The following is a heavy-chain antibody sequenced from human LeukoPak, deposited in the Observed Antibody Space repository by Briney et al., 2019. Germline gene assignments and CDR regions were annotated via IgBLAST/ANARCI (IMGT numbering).Heavy chain of an antibody. CDR3: VRDPRGNAWSDHYDY. D-gene: IGHD3-3*01. Sequence: SETLSLTCTVSGGSISSYYWGWIRQPPGKGPEWIATIHYNGYTYYNPSPKSRVTMSVDTSQNQFSLDLRSVTAADTAVYYCVRDPRGNAWSDHYDYWGQGTLVTVSS. J-gene: IGHJ4*02. CDR2: IHYNGYT. CDR1: GGSISSYY. V-gene: IGHV4-39*07.